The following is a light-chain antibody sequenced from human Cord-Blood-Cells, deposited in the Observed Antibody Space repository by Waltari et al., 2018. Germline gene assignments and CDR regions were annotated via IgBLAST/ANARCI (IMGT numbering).Light chain of an antibody. J-gene: IGLJ3*02. Sequence: QSALTQPASVSGSPGQSITIYCTGPSSDVGSYNLVSWDQQHPGKAPKLMIYEGSKRPSGVSNRFSGSKSGNTASLTISGLQAEDEADYYCCSYAGSSTFWVFGGGTKLTVL. V-gene: IGLV2-23*01. CDR3: CSYAGSSTFWV. CDR2: EGS. CDR1: SSDVGSYNL.